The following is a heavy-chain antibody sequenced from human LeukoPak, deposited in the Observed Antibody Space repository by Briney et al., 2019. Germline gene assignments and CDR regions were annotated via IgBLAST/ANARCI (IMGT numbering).Heavy chain of an antibody. CDR2: IYYSGST. J-gene: IGHJ5*02. Sequence: SQTLSLTCAVSGGSISSGGYSWTWIRQPPGKGLEWIGYIYYSGSTYYNPSLKSRVTISEDTSKNQFSLKLRSVTAADTAVYYCARGPRFGELLWHWFDPWGQGTLVTVSS. D-gene: IGHD3-10*01. V-gene: IGHV4-30-4*07. CDR1: GGSISSGGYS. CDR3: ARGPRFGELLWHWFDP.